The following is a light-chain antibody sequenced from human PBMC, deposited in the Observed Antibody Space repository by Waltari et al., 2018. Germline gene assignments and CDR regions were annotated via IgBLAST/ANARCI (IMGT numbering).Light chain of an antibody. CDR2: DVS. V-gene: IGLV2-14*03. J-gene: IGLJ2*01. Sequence: QSAMTQPASVSGSPGQSITISCTGTSSDVGGYNYASRYQQPPGKAPKLMIYDVSNRPSGVSNRFSGSKSGNTASLTISGLQAEDEADYYCSSYISSSTLELFGGGTSLTVL. CDR3: SSYISSSTLEL. CDR1: SSDVGGYNY.